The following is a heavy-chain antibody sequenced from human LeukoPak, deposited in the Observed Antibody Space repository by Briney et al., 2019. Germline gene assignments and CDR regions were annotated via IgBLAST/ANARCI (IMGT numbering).Heavy chain of an antibody. D-gene: IGHD3-10*02. CDR2: IYYTGST. J-gene: IGHJ4*02. CDR1: GVSISNYY. Sequence: PAETLSLTCTVSGVSISNYYRSWVRQPPGKGLEWVGFIYYTGSTNYTPSLESRVTMSVDTSKNQFSLQLSTVTAADTAVYYCAGVRGEAVMLGLDFDYWGQGSLVTVSS. CDR3: AGVRGEAVMLGLDFDY. V-gene: IGHV4-59*01.